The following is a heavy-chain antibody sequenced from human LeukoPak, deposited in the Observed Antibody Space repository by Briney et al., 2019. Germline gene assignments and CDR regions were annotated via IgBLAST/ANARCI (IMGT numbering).Heavy chain of an antibody. CDR1: GFTFSSYG. J-gene: IGHJ5*02. D-gene: IGHD6-19*01. CDR3: AKEGYSSGWYSSGFDP. Sequence: GGSLRLSCAASGFTFSSYGMSWVRQAPGKGLEWVSAISGSGGSTYYADSVKGRFTISRDNSKNTLYLQMNSLRAEDTAVYYCAKEGYSSGWYSSGFDPWGQGTLVTVSS. CDR2: ISGSGGST. V-gene: IGHV3-23*01.